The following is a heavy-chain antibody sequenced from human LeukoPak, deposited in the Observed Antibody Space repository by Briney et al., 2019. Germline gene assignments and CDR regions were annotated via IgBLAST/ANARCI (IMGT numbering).Heavy chain of an antibody. D-gene: IGHD2-2*01. V-gene: IGHV3-30*18. Sequence: GGSLRLSCAASGFTFSSYGMHWVRQAPGKGLEWVAVISYDGSNKYYADSVKGRFTISRDNSKSTLYIQMNSLRAEDTAVYYCAKVYDNQLLFNWFDPWGQGTLVTVSS. CDR2: ISYDGSNK. J-gene: IGHJ5*02. CDR3: AKVYDNQLLFNWFDP. CDR1: GFTFSSYG.